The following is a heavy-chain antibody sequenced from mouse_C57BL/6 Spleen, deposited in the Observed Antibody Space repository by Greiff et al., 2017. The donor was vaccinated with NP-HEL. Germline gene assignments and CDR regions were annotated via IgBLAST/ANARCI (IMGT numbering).Heavy chain of an antibody. D-gene: IGHD2-3*01. CDR3: AKNGGYYSLYWYFDV. J-gene: IGHJ1*03. Sequence: QVQLQQSGPGLVQPSQSLSITCTVSGFSLTSYGVHWVRQSPGKGLEWLGVIWRGGSTDYNAAFMSRLSITKDNSKSQVFFKMNSLQADDTAIYYCAKNGGYYSLYWYFDVWGTGTTVTVSS. CDR1: GFSLTSYG. CDR2: IWRGGST. V-gene: IGHV2-5*01.